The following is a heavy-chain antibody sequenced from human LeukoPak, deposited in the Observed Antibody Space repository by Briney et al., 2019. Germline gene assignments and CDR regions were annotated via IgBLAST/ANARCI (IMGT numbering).Heavy chain of an antibody. V-gene: IGHV3-30-3*01. CDR2: ISYDGSNK. CDR1: GFTFSSCA. CDR3: ARGGGNSDY. Sequence: PGGSLRLSCAASGFTFSSCAMHWVRRATGKGLEWVAVISYDGSNKYYADSVKGRFTISRDNSKNTLYLQMNSLRAEDTAVYYCARGGGNSDYWGQGTLVTVSS. J-gene: IGHJ4*02. D-gene: IGHD1-26*01.